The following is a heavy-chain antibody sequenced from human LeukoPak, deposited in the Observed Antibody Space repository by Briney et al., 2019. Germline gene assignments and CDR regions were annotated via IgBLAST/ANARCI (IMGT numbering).Heavy chain of an antibody. CDR2: IIPVLNIT. J-gene: IGHJ6*02. CDR1: GGTFSSSA. CDR3: AKDQGLTAPPPYGLDV. V-gene: IGHV1-69*04. D-gene: IGHD5-18*01. Sequence: SVTVSCKTSGGTFSSSAITWVRQAPGQGLEWMGRIIPVLNITTYAQKFQGRVTITADTSSSTVYMELSSLRSEETAVYYCAKDQGLTAPPPYGLDVWGQGTTVSVSS.